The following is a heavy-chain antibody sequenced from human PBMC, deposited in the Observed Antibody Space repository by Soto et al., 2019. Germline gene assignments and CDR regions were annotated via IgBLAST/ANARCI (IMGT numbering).Heavy chain of an antibody. J-gene: IGHJ4*02. D-gene: IGHD3-22*01. Sequence: GGSLRLSCAASGFTFSPYAMHWVRQAPGKGLEWVALISYDGSDKDYADSVKGRFTTSRDNSRNTLFLQMNSLRAEDTAVYYCASGPGLDFGSSGYYFDYWGQGTLVTVSS. CDR1: GFTFSPYA. CDR3: ASGPGLDFGSSGYYFDY. V-gene: IGHV3-30-3*01. CDR2: ISYDGSDK.